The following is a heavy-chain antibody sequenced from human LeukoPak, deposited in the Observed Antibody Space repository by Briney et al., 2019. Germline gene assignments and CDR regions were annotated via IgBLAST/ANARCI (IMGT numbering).Heavy chain of an antibody. CDR2: ISAYNGNT. CDR1: GYTFTSYG. Sequence: ASVKVSCKASGYTFTSYGISWVRQAPGQGLEWMGWISAYNGNTNYAQKLQGRVTMTTDTSTSTAYMELRSLRPDDTAVYYCARSRDGYNYYYYYGMDVWGQGTTVTVSS. J-gene: IGHJ6*02. CDR3: ARSRDGYNYYYYYGMDV. D-gene: IGHD5-24*01. V-gene: IGHV1-18*01.